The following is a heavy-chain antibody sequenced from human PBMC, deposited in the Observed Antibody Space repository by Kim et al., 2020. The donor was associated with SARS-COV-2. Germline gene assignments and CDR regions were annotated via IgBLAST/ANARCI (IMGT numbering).Heavy chain of an antibody. D-gene: IGHD5-12*01. V-gene: IGHV3-48*03. Sequence: GGSLRLSCAASGFSFSSYELNWVRQAPGKGLEWVSYISRTGSTIYSADSVKGRFTISRDNAKNSLYLQMNNLRAVDTAVYYCARDGNTGYEDYYFDYWGQGTLVTVSS. J-gene: IGHJ4*02. CDR3: ARDGNTGYEDYYFDY. CDR1: GFSFSSYE. CDR2: ISRTGSTI.